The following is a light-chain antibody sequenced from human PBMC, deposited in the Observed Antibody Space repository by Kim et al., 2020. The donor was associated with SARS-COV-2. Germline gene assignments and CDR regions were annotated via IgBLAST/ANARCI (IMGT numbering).Light chain of an antibody. CDR2: RSD. V-gene: IGLV1-47*01. J-gene: IGLJ2*01. CDR3: AAWDDSLSGVV. Sequence: GQRVAISCSGSSSNIGSNYVYWYQQLPGTAPKLLIYRSDQRPSGVPDRFSGSKSGTSASLVISSLRSEDEADYYCAAWDDSLSGVVFGGGTQLTVL. CDR1: SSNIGSNY.